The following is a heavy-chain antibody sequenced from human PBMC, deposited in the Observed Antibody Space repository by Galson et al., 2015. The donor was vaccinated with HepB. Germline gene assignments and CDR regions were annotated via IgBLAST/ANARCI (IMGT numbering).Heavy chain of an antibody. D-gene: IGHD5-12*01. V-gene: IGHV3-48*01. Sequence: SLRLSCAASGFSFSNYRMNWARQAPGKGLEWVSYISSSSGTIYYAESVEGRFTISRDNGKSSLYLQMNSLRAEDTAVYYCARGYSGYETHYSYYYIDVWGKGTTVTVSS. CDR3: ARGYSGYETHYSYYYIDV. J-gene: IGHJ6*03. CDR1: GFSFSNYR. CDR2: ISSSSGTI.